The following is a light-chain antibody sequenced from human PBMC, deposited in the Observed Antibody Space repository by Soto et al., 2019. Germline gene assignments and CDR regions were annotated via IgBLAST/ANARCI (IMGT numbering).Light chain of an antibody. Sequence: QLVLTQPPSVSGAPGQRVTISCTGSSSNIGAGYDVHWYQQLPGTAPKLLIYGNSNRPSGVPDRFSGSKSGTSASLAITGLRAEDEADYYCKAYDRSLSGVVFGGGTKLTVL. J-gene: IGLJ2*01. V-gene: IGLV1-40*01. CDR3: KAYDRSLSGVV. CDR2: GNS. CDR1: SSNIGAGYD.